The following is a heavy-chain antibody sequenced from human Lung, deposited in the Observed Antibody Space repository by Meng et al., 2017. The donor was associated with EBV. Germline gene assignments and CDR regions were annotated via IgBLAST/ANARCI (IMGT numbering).Heavy chain of an antibody. CDR1: GGSLSGYH. D-gene: IGHD3-16*02. Sequence: QVHLQPWGEGLCKPSETLSLPSAGYGGSLSGYHWSWIRQPPGKGPEWIGEINRSGSTNYNPSLKSRVTISVDTSKNQFSLKLNSVTAADTAVYYCARVNLRAQLYHQLPYFDFWGQGTLVTVSS. J-gene: IGHJ4*02. CDR2: INRSGST. CDR3: ARVNLRAQLYHQLPYFDF. V-gene: IGHV4-34*01.